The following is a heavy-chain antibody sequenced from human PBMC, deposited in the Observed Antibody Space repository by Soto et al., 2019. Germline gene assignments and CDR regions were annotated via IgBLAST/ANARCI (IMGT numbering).Heavy chain of an antibody. Sequence: GGSLRLSCVASGFTFSNYAMTWVRQAPGKGLEWVSATSGSRGDTYYADSVKGRFTISRDNSKNTLYLQMNSLRAADTALYYCAKGGDYDFWSGYSNWFDPWGQGTLVTVSS. V-gene: IGHV3-23*01. CDR3: AKGGDYDFWSGYSNWFDP. D-gene: IGHD3-3*01. J-gene: IGHJ5*02. CDR2: TSGSRGDT. CDR1: GFTFSNYA.